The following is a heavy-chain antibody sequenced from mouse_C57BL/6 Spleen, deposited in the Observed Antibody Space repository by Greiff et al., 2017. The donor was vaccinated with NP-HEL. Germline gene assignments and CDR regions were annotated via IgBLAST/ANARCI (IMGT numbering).Heavy chain of an antibody. V-gene: IGHV6-3*01. CDR1: GFTFSNYW. CDR3: SYYDYDGGAY. J-gene: IGHJ3*01. Sequence: EVHLVESGGGLVQPGGSMKLSCVASGFTFSNYWMNWVRQSPEKGLEWVAQIRLKSDNYATHYAESVKGRFTISRDDSKSSVYLQMNNLRAEDTGIYYCSYYDYDGGAYWGQGTLVTVSA. D-gene: IGHD2-4*01. CDR2: IRLKSDNYAT.